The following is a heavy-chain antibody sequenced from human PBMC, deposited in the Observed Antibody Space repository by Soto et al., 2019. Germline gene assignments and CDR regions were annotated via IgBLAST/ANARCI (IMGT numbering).Heavy chain of an antibody. CDR2: IYYSGST. J-gene: IGHJ4*02. Sequence: QLQLQESGPGLVKPSETLSLTCTVSGGSISSSSYYWGWIRQPPGKGLEWIGSIYYSGSTYYNPSPKSRVTISVDTSKNQFSLKLSSVTAADTAVYYCARRSGYCSSTSCYVDYWGQGTLVTVSS. D-gene: IGHD2-2*01. V-gene: IGHV4-39*01. CDR1: GGSISSSSYY. CDR3: ARRSGYCSSTSCYVDY.